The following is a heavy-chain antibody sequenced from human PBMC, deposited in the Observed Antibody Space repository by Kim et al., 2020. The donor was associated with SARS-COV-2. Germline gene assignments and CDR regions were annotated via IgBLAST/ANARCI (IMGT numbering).Heavy chain of an antibody. Sequence: SETLSLTCSVSGGAISSYYWSWIRQPPGKGLEFIGYVVYSGRAKKNPSLESRVTISVDTSKNQFSLKLRSMTAADTAMDYCARGILSLSGNDWLPTFDHWGQGTLGLVSS. CDR3: ARGILSLSGNDWLPTFDH. J-gene: IGHJ4*02. V-gene: IGHV4-59*13. CDR1: GGAISSYY. CDR2: VVYSGRA. D-gene: IGHD5-12*01.